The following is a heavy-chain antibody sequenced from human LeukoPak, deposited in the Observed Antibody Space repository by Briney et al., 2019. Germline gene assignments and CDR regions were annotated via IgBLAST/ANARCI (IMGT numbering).Heavy chain of an antibody. CDR2: INSDGSST. V-gene: IGHV3-74*01. CDR1: GFTFSSYW. CDR3: ARRSPNYYFDY. J-gene: IGHJ4*02. Sequence: QPGGSLRLSCAASGFTFSSYWMHWVRQAPGKGLVWVSRINSDGSSTNYADSVKGRFTISRDNAKNSLYLQMNSLRAEDTAVYYCARRSPNYYFDYWGQGTPVTVSS.